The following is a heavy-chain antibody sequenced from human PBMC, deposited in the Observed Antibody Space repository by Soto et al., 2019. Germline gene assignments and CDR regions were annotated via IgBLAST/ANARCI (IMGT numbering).Heavy chain of an antibody. CDR1: GFSVSSNY. V-gene: IGHV3-53*01. Sequence: EVQLEESGGGLIQPGESLRLSCVASGFSVSSNYMNWIRQAPGGGLEWVSSLYSGGSSYYADSVQGRFTISRDSSKNTVYLRMNSLRVDDTAVYYCARGGFCGSGSCYFFDSWGLGILVTVSS. CDR3: ARGGFCGSGSCYFFDS. J-gene: IGHJ4*02. D-gene: IGHD2-21*01. CDR2: LYSGGSS.